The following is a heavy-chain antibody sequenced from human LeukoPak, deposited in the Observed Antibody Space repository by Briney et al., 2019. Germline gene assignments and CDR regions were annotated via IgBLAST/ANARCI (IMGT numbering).Heavy chain of an antibody. CDR3: ARFSITMIVVVSLDGAFDI. D-gene: IGHD3-22*01. J-gene: IGHJ3*02. V-gene: IGHV1-46*01. CDR1: GYTFTSYY. CDR2: ISPSGAST. Sequence: ASVKVSCKASGYTFTSYYMHGVRQAPGQGLEWMGIISPSGASTTYAQNFQGRVTMTRDMSTSTVYMELSSLKSEDTAVYYCARFSITMIVVVSLDGAFDIWGQGTMVTVSS.